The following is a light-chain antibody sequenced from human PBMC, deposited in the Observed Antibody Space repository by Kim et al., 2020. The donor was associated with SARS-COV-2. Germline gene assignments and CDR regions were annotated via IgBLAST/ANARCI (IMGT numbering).Light chain of an antibody. CDR1: SSNIGSNF. Sequence: QLVLTQPPSASGTPGQRVTISCSGSSSNIGSNFVYWYQQLPGTAPKLLIYRNNQRPSGVPDRFSGSKSGTSASLAISGLWSEDEADYYCAAWDDSLSGPVFGGGTKLTVL. J-gene: IGLJ3*02. CDR2: RNN. CDR3: AAWDDSLSGPV. V-gene: IGLV1-47*03.